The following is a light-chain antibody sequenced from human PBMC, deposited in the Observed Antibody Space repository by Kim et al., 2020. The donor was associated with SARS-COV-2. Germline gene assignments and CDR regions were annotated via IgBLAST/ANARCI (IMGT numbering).Light chain of an antibody. Sequence: SPGERVTHSCRASQSVRNNLAWYQQRPGQAPRLLLYGASTRATDIPARFSGSGSGTEFTLTIRSLQSEDLAVYYCQQYNDWPLISFGGGTKVDIK. V-gene: IGKV3-15*01. CDR3: QQYNDWPLIS. CDR1: QSVRNN. J-gene: IGKJ4*01. CDR2: GAS.